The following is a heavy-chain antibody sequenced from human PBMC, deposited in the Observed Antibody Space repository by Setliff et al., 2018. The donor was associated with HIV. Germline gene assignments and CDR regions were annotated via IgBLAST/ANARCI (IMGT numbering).Heavy chain of an antibody. CDR2: ISSSSSTI. V-gene: IGHV3-48*01. Sequence: GGSLRLSCAASGFTFSSYSMNWVRQAPGKGLEWVSYISSSSSTIYYADSVKGRFTISRDNAKSTLYLQMNGLRAEDTAVYYCAKEHYERSGFSNWGQGTLVTVSS. CDR1: GFTFSSYS. D-gene: IGHD3-22*01. CDR3: AKEHYERSGFSN. J-gene: IGHJ4*02.